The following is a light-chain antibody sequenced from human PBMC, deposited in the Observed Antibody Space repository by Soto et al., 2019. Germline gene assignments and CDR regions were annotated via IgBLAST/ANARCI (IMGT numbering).Light chain of an antibody. CDR1: QSVSSN. V-gene: IGKV3-15*01. CDR2: GAS. Sequence: EILMTQSPTTLSVSPGERATLSCRASQSVSSNIAWYQQKPGQAPRLLIYGASTRATGIPARFSGSGSGTEFTLTISSLQSEDFAVYYCQQYNNWPPITFGQGTRLESK. J-gene: IGKJ5*01. CDR3: QQYNNWPPIT.